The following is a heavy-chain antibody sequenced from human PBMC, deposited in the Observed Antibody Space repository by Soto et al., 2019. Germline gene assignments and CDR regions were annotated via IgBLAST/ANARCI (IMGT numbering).Heavy chain of an antibody. Sequence: GGSLRLSCSVSGFTFSAYWMHWVRQVLGKGLTWVSRISDDGSTATYADSVKGRFVISRDNAKNSLYLEMNTLRADDSGLYYCARGPRVSSTGTGAHWGRGTLVTVSS. V-gene: IGHV3-74*01. CDR3: ARGPRVSSTGTGAH. CDR2: ISDDGSTA. J-gene: IGHJ4*02. CDR1: GFTFSAYW. D-gene: IGHD1-1*01.